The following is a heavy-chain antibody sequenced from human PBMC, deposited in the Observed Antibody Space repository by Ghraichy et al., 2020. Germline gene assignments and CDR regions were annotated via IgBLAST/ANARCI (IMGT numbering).Heavy chain of an antibody. V-gene: IGHV4-59*01. CDR1: GGSISSYY. CDR2: IYYSGST. CDR3: ARDGWGGPTSMDSHAYNWFDP. Sequence: SETLSLTCTVSGGSISSYYWSWIRQPPGKGLEWIGHIYYSGSTNYNPSLKSRVTMSVDTSKNQVSLRLSSVTAADSAVYYCARDGWGGPTSMDSHAYNWFDPWGQGTLVTVSS. J-gene: IGHJ5*02. D-gene: IGHD5-18*01.